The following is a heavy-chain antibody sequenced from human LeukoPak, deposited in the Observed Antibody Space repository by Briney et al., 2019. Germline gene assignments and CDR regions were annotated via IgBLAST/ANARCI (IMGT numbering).Heavy chain of an antibody. CDR2: INPNSGGT. Sequence: WASVKVSCKASGYTFTGYYMHWVRQAPGQGLEWMGWINPNSGGTNYAQKFQGRVTMTRDTSISTAYMELSRLRSDDTAVYYCARDASIAAAGGWFDPWGQGTLVTVSS. CDR3: ARDASIAAAGGWFDP. CDR1: GYTFTGYY. V-gene: IGHV1-2*02. D-gene: IGHD6-13*01. J-gene: IGHJ5*02.